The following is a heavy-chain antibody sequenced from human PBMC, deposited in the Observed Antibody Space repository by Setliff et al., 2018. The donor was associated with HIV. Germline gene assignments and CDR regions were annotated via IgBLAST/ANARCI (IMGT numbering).Heavy chain of an antibody. CDR1: GYTFTDYF. V-gene: IGHV1-2*06. CDR3: ARAHFLVAMTRNWFDP. D-gene: IGHD5-12*01. CDR2: INPKSGVA. Sequence: GASVKVSCKSSGYTFTDYFMHWVRQAPGQGLEWIGRINPKSGVADYLKKFQGRVTMTTDTSTNTAHMELIRPRFDDTAVYYCARAHFLVAMTRNWFDPWGQGTLVTVSS. J-gene: IGHJ5*02.